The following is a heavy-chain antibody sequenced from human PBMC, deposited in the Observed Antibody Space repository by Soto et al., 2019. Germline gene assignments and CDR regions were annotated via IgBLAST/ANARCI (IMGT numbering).Heavy chain of an antibody. D-gene: IGHD3-22*01. V-gene: IGHV1-46*01. CDR1: GYTLTSYY. Sequence: ASVKVSCKASGYTLTSYYMHWVRQAPGQGLEWMGIINPSGGSTSYAQKFQGRVTMTRDTSTSTVYMELSSLRSEDTAVYYCARGKGRDSSGYYYGNWFDPWGQGTLVTVSS. CDR2: INPSGGST. J-gene: IGHJ5*02. CDR3: ARGKGRDSSGYYYGNWFDP.